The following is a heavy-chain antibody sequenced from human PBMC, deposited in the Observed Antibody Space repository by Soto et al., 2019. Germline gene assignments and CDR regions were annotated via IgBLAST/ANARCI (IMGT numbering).Heavy chain of an antibody. J-gene: IGHJ6*02. CDR3: ASYSGRSGYRDYYYYGMDV. V-gene: IGHV1-69*13. CDR1: GGTFSSYA. Sequence: SVKVSCKSSGGTFSSYAISWVRQAPGQGLEWMGGIIPIFGTANYAQKFQGRVTITADESTSTAYMELSSLRSEDTAVYYCASYSGRSGYRDYYYYGMDVWGQGTTVTVSS. D-gene: IGHD3-3*01. CDR2: IIPIFGTA.